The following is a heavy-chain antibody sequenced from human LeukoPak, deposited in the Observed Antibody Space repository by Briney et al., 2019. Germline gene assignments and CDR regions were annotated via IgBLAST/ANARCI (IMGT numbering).Heavy chain of an antibody. CDR1: GYTFTSYG. CDR3: ASNSYCSSTSCFDASFDP. J-gene: IGHJ5*02. D-gene: IGHD2-2*01. Sequence: ASVNVSCKASGYTFTSYGISWVRQAPGQGLEWMGWISAYNGNTNYAQKLQGRVTMTTDTSTSTAYMELRSLRSDDTAVYYCASNSYCSSTSCFDASFDPGGQGPLVTVSS. V-gene: IGHV1-18*01. CDR2: ISAYNGNT.